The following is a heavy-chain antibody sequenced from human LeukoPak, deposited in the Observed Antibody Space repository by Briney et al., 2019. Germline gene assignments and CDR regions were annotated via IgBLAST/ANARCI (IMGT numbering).Heavy chain of an antibody. V-gene: IGHV5-51*01. D-gene: IGHD3-22*01. J-gene: IGHJ3*02. CDR1: GYSLTSYW. Sequence: GESLEISCKGSGYSLTSYWIGWVRQMPGKGLEWMGIIYPGDYDTRYSPSFQGQVTISADKSISTAYLQWSSLKASDTAMYYCARQDSSGYCYDRDAFDIWGQGTMVTVSS. CDR2: IYPGDYDT. CDR3: ARQDSSGYCYDRDAFDI.